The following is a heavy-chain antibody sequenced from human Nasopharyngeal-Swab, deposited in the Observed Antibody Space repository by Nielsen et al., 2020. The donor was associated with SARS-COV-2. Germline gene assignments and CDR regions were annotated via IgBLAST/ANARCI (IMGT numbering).Heavy chain of an antibody. CDR1: GFTFSSYA. CDR3: ATLPAAMLYNYGGIPGRLADDAFDI. V-gene: IGHV3-30*02. CDR2: IRYDGSDY. D-gene: IGHD2-2*01. J-gene: IGHJ3*02. Sequence: GESLKISCAASGFTFSSYAMNWVRQAPGKGLEWVAFIRYDGSDYYYADSVEGRFTISRDNSKNTLYLQLNSLRAEDTAVYYCATLPAAMLYNYGGIPGRLADDAFDIWGQGTMVTVSS.